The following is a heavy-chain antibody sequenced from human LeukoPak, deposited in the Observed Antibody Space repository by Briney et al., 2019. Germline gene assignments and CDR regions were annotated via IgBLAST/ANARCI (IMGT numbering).Heavy chain of an antibody. CDR1: GYTFTGYY. CDR2: INPNSGGT. V-gene: IGHV1-2*02. CDR3: ARAKYCSSTSCPRVSWFDP. Sequence: ASVKVSCKASGYTFTGYYMHWVRQAPGQGLEWMGWINPNSGGTNYAQKFQGRVTMTRDTSISTAYMELSRLRSDDTAVYYCARAKYCSSTSCPRVSWFDPWGQGTLVTVSS. D-gene: IGHD2-2*01. J-gene: IGHJ5*02.